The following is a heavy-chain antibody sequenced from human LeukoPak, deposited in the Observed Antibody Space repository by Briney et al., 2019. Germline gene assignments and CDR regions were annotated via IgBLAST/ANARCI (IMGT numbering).Heavy chain of an antibody. CDR2: ISSNGGST. CDR1: GFTFSSYA. CDR3: ARTPGGSGNLFDY. V-gene: IGHV3-64*01. J-gene: IGHJ4*02. D-gene: IGHD3-10*01. Sequence: PGGSLRLSCAASGFTFSSYAMHWVRQAPGKGLEYVSAISSNGGSTYYANSVKGRFTISRDNSKNTVYLQMNSLRAEDTAVYYCARTPGGSGNLFDYWGQGTLVTVSS.